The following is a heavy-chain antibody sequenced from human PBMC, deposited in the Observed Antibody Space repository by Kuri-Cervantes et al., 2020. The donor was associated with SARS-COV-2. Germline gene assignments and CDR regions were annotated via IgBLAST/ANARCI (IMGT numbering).Heavy chain of an antibody. D-gene: IGHD6-19*01. CDR2: TYYRSKWYN. CDR3: ARSQGDVGSGWYGGYWFDP. V-gene: IGHV6-1*01. J-gene: IGHJ5*02. CDR1: GDSVSSNSAA. Sequence: SETLSLTCAISGDSVSSNSAAWNWIRQSPSRGLEWLGRTYYRSKWYNDYAVSVKSRITINPDTSKNQFSLQLNSVTPEDTAVYYCARSQGDVGSGWYGGYWFDPWGQGTLVTVSS.